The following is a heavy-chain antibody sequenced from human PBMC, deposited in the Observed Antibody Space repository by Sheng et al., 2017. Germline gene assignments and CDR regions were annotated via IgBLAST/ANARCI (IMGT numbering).Heavy chain of an antibody. CDR2: VNWNSATI. D-gene: IGHD6-13*01. Sequence: EVQLVESGGNLVQPGGSLRLSCAASGFTFDDYAMHWVRQAPGKGLEWVSGVNWNSATIGYADSVEGRFTISRDNAKNSLYLHMNSLRVEDMALYYCARSSRDAFDLWGQGTMVTVSS. V-gene: IGHV3-9*03. J-gene: IGHJ3*01. CDR1: GFTFDDYA. CDR3: ARSSRDAFDL.